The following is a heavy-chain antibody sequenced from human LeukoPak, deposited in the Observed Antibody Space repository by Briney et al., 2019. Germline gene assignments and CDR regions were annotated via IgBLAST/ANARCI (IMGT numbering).Heavy chain of an antibody. D-gene: IGHD4-4*01. Sequence: GGSLRLSCAASGFTFSGHWMSWVRQAPAKGLEWVAHMNGDGSQIYYMDFVKGRFTISRDNSKNTLYLQMNSLRAEDTAVYYCAKDNPAYSNPSYYYGMDVWGQGTTVTVSS. CDR3: AKDNPAYSNPSYYYGMDV. V-gene: IGHV3-7*01. J-gene: IGHJ6*02. CDR2: MNGDGSQI. CDR1: GFTFSGHW.